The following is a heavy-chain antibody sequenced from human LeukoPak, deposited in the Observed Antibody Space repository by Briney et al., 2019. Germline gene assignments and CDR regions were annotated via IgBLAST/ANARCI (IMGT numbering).Heavy chain of an antibody. CDR1: GYTFTGYY. J-gene: IGHJ3*02. D-gene: IGHD3-10*01. CDR2: INPNSGGT. V-gene: IGHV1-2*02. Sequence: GASVKVSCKASGYTFTGYYMHWVRQAPGQGLEWMGWINPNSGGTNYAQKLQGRVTMTTDTSTSTAYMELRSLRSDDTAVYYCARAGSLLLWFGESPPDAFDIWGQGTMVTVSS. CDR3: ARAGSLLLWFGESPPDAFDI.